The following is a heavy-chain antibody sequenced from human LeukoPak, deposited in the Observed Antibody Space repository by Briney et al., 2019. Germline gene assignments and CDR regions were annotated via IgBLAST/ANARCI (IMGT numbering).Heavy chain of an antibody. CDR2: INPSGST. CDR1: GGSFSGYH. Sequence: SETLSLTCAVYGGSFSGYHWTWIRQSPGKGLEWIGDINPSGSTYYNPSLKSRLTISVDTSKNQFSLKLRSVTAADTAVYYCARGRHDITMIVVVMTSVSYYLDVWDKGTTVTVS. D-gene: IGHD3-22*01. V-gene: IGHV4-34*01. J-gene: IGHJ6*03. CDR3: ARGRHDITMIVVVMTSVSYYLDV.